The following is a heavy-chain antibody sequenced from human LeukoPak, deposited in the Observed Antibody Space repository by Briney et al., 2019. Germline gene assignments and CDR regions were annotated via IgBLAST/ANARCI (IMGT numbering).Heavy chain of an antibody. D-gene: IGHD3-10*02. V-gene: IGHV3-74*01. CDR3: AELGITMIGGV. CDR2: INSDGSST. Sequence: GGSLRLSCAASGFTFSSYWMHWARQAPGKGLVWVSRINSDGSSTSYADSVKGRFTISRDNAKNSLYLQMNSLRAEDTAVYYCAELGITMIGGVWGKGTTVTISS. J-gene: IGHJ6*04. CDR1: GFTFSSYW.